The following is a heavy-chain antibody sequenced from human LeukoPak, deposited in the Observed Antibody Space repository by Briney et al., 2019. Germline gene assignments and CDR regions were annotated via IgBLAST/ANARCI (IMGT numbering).Heavy chain of an antibody. V-gene: IGHV4-31*03. CDR3: ARGLTYYDILTGYTSSHGGNWFDP. CDR1: GGSISSGGYY. J-gene: IGHJ5*02. CDR2: IYYSGST. Sequence: PSETLSLTCTVSGGSISSGGYYWSWIRQHPGKGLEWIGYIYYSGSTYYNPSLKSRVTISVDTSKNQFSLKLSSVTAADTAVYYCARGLTYYDILTGYTSSHGGNWFDPWGQGTLVTVSS. D-gene: IGHD3-9*01.